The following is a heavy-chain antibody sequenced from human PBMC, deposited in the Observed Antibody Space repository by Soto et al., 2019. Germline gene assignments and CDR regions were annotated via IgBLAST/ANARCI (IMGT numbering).Heavy chain of an antibody. CDR3: ARDLVFCSRGICYSAEHYSYAMDV. V-gene: IGHV1-46*01. Sequence: QVQLVQYGAEVKKPGASVKVSCKPSGYTFTTDYMHWVRQAPGQGLEWMGVINPSGGSTTYAQKFQGRVTMTRDTSTSTVYMVLSSLRSEDTAVYYCARDLVFCSRGICYSAEHYSYAMDVWGQGTTVTVSS. D-gene: IGHD2-15*01. J-gene: IGHJ6*02. CDR1: GYTFTTDY. CDR2: INPSGGST.